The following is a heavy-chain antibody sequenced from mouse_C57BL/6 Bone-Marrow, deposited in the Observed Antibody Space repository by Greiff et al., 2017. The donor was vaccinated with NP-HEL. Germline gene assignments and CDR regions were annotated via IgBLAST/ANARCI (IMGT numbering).Heavy chain of an antibody. J-gene: IGHJ1*03. CDR3: TTEGYFGYFDV. D-gene: IGHD2-3*01. CDR2: INPSSGYT. CDR1: GYTFTSYT. Sequence: VQLQQSGAELARPGASVKMSCKASGYTFTSYTMHWVKQRPGQGLEWIGYINPSSGYTKYNQKFKDKATLTADKSSSTAYMQLSSLTSEDSAVYYCTTEGYFGYFDVWGTGTTVTVSS. V-gene: IGHV1-4*01.